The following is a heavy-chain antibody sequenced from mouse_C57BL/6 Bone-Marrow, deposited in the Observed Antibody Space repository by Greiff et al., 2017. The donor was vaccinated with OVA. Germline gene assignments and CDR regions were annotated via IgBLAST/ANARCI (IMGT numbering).Heavy chain of an antibody. V-gene: IGHV1-15*01. Sequence: VKLMESGAELVRPGASVTLSCKASGYTFTDYEMRWVKQTPVHGLEWIGAIDPETGGTAYNQKFKGKAILTADKSSSTAYMELHILTSGDSAVDYCTSDCGNCYAMDYWDQGTAVTVTS. CDR2: IDPETGGT. J-gene: IGHJ4*01. CDR3: TSDCGNCYAMDY. CDR1: GYTFTDYE. D-gene: IGHD2-1*01.